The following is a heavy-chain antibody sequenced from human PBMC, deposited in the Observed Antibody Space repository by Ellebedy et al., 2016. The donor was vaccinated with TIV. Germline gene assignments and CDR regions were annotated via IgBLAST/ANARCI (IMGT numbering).Heavy chain of an antibody. J-gene: IGHJ4*03. Sequence: GESLKISCTASGFTFGDYAMTWFRQAPGKGLEWVGFIRSKAFGGTTDYAASVKGRFTVSRDDSKSIAYLQMNSLKTEDTAVYYRLRGRLERATTFAYWGKGPW. CDR3: LRGRLERATTFAY. V-gene: IGHV3-49*03. D-gene: IGHD5-24*01. CDR1: GFTFGDYA. CDR2: IRSKAFGGTT.